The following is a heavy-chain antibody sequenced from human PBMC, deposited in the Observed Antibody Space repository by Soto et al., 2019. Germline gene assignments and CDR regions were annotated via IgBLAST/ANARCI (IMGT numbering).Heavy chain of an antibody. Sequence: SEPLSLTCAVSGGSFSGYYWSWIRQPPGKGLEWIGEVNHSGSTNYNPSLKSRVTISVDTSKNQFSLKLSSVTAADTAVYYCARGRGEEDIVLMVYARGYFDYWGQGTLVTVSS. D-gene: IGHD2-8*01. CDR3: ARGRGEEDIVLMVYARGYFDY. CDR1: GGSFSGYY. J-gene: IGHJ4*02. V-gene: IGHV4-34*01. CDR2: VNHSGST.